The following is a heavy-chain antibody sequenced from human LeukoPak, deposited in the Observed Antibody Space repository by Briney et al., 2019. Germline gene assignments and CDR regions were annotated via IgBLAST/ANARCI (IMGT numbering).Heavy chain of an antibody. J-gene: IGHJ5*02. CDR3: AKLAIWFGELNWFDP. CDR1: GLTFSSYA. D-gene: IGHD3-10*01. Sequence: PGGSLRLSCAASGLTFSSYAMSWVRQAPGKGLEWVPAISGSGGSTYYADSVKGRFTISRDNSKNTLYLQMNSLRAEDTAVYYCAKLAIWFGELNWFDPWGQGTLVTVSS. CDR2: ISGSGGST. V-gene: IGHV3-23*01.